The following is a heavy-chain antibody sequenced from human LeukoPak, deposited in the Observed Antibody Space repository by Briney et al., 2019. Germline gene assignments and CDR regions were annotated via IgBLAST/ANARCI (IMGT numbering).Heavy chain of an antibody. D-gene: IGHD3-10*01. CDR1: GGSISSGGYY. CDR3: AGSGRYYYYYYYMDV. J-gene: IGHJ6*03. V-gene: IGHV4-31*03. Sequence: SQTLSLTCTVSGGSISSGGYYWSWIRQHPGKGLEWIGYIYYSGSTYYNPSLKSRVTISVDTSKNQFSLKLSSVTAADTAVYYCAGSGRYYYYYYYMDVWGKGTTVTVSS. CDR2: IYYSGST.